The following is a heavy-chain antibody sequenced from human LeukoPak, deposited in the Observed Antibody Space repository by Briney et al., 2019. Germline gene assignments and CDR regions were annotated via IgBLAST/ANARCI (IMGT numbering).Heavy chain of an antibody. D-gene: IGHD6-13*01. CDR2: VWDAGTNT. V-gene: IGHV3-33*01. CDR1: GFTFSNYA. CDR3: TRAPLGGAGPFDF. Sequence: PGGSLRLSCTTSGFTFSNYAMHWVRQAPDKGLGWVAAVWDAGTNTHYADSVMGRVTISRDNSKKTVYLQMSSLRAEDTAVYYCTRAPLGGAGPFDFWGQGTLVTVSS. J-gene: IGHJ4*02.